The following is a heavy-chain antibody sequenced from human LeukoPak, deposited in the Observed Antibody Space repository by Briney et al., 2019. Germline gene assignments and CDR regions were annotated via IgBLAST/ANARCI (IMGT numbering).Heavy chain of an antibody. CDR1: GASVSTSH. CDR3: SEGYFEPFAH. Sequence: PSETLSLTCVVSGASVSTSHWNWIRQVPGKGLEWIGCLSYTGKTDYNASLTGRVTISFGTSENQVSLKLRSVSAADTGVYYCSEGYFEPFAHWGQGARVTVS. D-gene: IGHD2/OR15-2a*01. V-gene: IGHV4-59*02. J-gene: IGHJ4*02. CDR2: LSYTGKT.